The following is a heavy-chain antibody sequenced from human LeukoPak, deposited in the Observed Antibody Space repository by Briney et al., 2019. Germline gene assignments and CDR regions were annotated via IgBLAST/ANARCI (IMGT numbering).Heavy chain of an antibody. CDR3: ARDGASRQKYCSGGSCPYAFDI. CDR2: ISSNSSYI. V-gene: IGHV3-21*01. Sequence: GGSLRLSCAASGFTFSSYSMNWVRQAPGKGLEWVSSISSNSSYIYYADSVKGRFTISRDNAKNSLCLQMNSLRAEDTAVYYCARDGASRQKYCSGGSCPYAFDIWGQGTMVTVSS. J-gene: IGHJ3*02. D-gene: IGHD2-15*01. CDR1: GFTFSSYS.